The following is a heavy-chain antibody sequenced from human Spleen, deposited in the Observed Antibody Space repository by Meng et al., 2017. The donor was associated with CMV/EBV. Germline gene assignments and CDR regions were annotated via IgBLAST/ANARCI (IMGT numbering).Heavy chain of an antibody. D-gene: IGHD1-14*01. CDR3: AREPGSNTRFDS. CDR1: GYTFTKYA. J-gene: IGHJ4*02. CDR2: INAGYGDT. V-gene: IGHV1-3*01. Sequence: QVHLVQSGAEVKKPGASVKISCRASGYTFTKYAIHWVRQAPGQRLEWMGWINAGYGDTRYSQKFQGRVNITRDTSANTSYMELSGLKPEDTAVFYCAREPGSNTRFDSWGQGTLVTVSS.